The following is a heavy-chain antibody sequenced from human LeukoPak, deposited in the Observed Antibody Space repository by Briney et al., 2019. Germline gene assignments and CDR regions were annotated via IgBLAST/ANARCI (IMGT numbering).Heavy chain of an antibody. V-gene: IGHV3-23*01. CDR2: ISGSGGST. J-gene: IGHJ4*02. Sequence: GGSLRLSCAASGFTFSSYAMSWVRQAPGKGLEWVSAISGSGGSTYYADSVKGRFIISRDNSKNTLYLQMNSLRAEDTAVYYCAKVAVKYSSSWYDYWGQGTLVTVSS. D-gene: IGHD6-13*01. CDR3: AKVAVKYSSSWYDY. CDR1: GFTFSSYA.